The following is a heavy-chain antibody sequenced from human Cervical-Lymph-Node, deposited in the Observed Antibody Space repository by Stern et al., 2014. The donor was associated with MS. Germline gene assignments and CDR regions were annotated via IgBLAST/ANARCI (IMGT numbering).Heavy chain of an antibody. CDR2: ISNSGGIT. D-gene: IGHD7-27*01. Sequence: EVQLVQSGGGLVQPGGSLRLSCAATGFTFSSYVMTWVRQAPGKGLECVSVISNSGGITYYADSVMGRFTISRDNSKNTLSLKMNSLRAEDTAVYYCAKGAKARLLGGWASYSDHWGQGTLVTVSS. J-gene: IGHJ4*02. V-gene: IGHV3-23*04. CDR1: GFTFSSYV. CDR3: AKGAKARLLGGWASYSDH.